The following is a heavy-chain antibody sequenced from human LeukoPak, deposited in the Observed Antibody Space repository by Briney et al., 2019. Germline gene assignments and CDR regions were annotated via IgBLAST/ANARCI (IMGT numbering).Heavy chain of an antibody. V-gene: IGHV3-7*01. D-gene: IGHD3-3*01. CDR1: GFTFSSYW. J-gene: IGHJ4*02. CDR2: IKQDGSEK. CDR3: ASTGGVTIFGVVRNY. Sequence: GGPLRLSCAASGFTFSSYWMSWVRQAPGKGLEWVANIKQDGSEKYYVDSVKGRFTISRDNAKNSLYLQTNSLRAEDTAVYYCASTGGVTIFGVVRNYWGQGTLVTVSS.